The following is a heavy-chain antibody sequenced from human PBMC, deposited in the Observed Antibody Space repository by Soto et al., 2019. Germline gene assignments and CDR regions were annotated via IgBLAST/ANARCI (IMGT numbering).Heavy chain of an antibody. V-gene: IGHV4-59*01. CDR2: IYYSGST. CDR3: ARGYCTNGVCRPYNWFDP. J-gene: IGHJ5*02. Sequence: SETLSLTCTVSGGPISSYYWSWIRQPPGKGLEWIGYIYYSGSTNYNPSLKSRVTISVDTSKNQFSLKLSSVTAADTAVYYCARGYCTNGVCRPYNWFDPWGQGTLVTVSS. D-gene: IGHD2-8*01. CDR1: GGPISSYY.